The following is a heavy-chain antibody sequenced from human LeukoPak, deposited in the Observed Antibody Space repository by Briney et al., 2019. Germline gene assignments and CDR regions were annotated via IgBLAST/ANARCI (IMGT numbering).Heavy chain of an antibody. CDR3: ARDLKTSGWYGDFDY. D-gene: IGHD6-19*01. J-gene: IGHJ4*02. CDR1: GFTVSSNY. Sequence: PGRSLRLSCVASGFTVSSNYMSWVRQAPGKGLEWASAIFSGGSTFYADSVTGRFTISRDNSKNTVYLEMNSLRAEDTAVYYCARDLKTSGWYGDFDYWGQGTLVTVSS. V-gene: IGHV3-53*01. CDR2: IFSGGST.